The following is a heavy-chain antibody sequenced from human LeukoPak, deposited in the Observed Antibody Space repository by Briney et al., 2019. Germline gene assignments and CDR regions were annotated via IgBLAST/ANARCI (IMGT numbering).Heavy chain of an antibody. V-gene: IGHV3-66*01. CDR1: GFTVSSNY. CDR2: IYSGGST. Sequence: GGSLRLSCAASGFTVSSNYMSWVRQAPGNGLEWVSVIYSGGSTYYADSVKGRFTISRDNSKNTLYLQMNSLRAEDTAVYYCARDQATGYDAFDIWGQGTMVTVSS. D-gene: IGHD5-12*01. CDR3: ARDQATGYDAFDI. J-gene: IGHJ3*02.